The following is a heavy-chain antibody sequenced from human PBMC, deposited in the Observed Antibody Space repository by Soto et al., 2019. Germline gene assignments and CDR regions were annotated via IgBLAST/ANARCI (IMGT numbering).Heavy chain of an antibody. CDR3: ARESEELTSNFDY. V-gene: IGHV3-21*01. D-gene: IGHD1-26*01. J-gene: IGHJ4*02. CDR1: GFTFTRYS. Sequence: PGGSLRLSCAASGFTFTRYSMNWVRQAPGKGLEWVSSISSTTNYIYYADSMKGRFTASRDNAKNSVYLEMNSMSAEDTAEYYCARESEELTSNFDYWGQGTLVTVSS. CDR2: ISSTTNYI.